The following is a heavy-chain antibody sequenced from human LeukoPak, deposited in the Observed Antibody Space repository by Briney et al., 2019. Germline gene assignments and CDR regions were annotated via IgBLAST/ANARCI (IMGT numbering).Heavy chain of an antibody. J-gene: IGHJ6*02. Sequence: GRSLRLSCTASGFTFGDYAMSWFRQAPGKGLEWVGFIRSKAYGGTTEYAASVKGRFTISRDDSKSIAYLQMYSLKTEDTAVYYCTRAFPPSYYYYGMDVWGQGTTVTVSS. CDR3: TRAFPPSYYYYGMDV. V-gene: IGHV3-49*03. CDR2: IRSKAYGGTT. CDR1: GFTFGDYA.